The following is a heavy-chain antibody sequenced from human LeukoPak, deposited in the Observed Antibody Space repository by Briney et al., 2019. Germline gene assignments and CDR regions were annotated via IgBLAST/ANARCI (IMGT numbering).Heavy chain of an antibody. Sequence: PGGSLRLSRAASGFTFSCYAMSWVRQAPGKGLEWVSAISGSGGSTYYADSVKGRFTISRDNSKNTLYLQMNSLRAEDTAVYYCAKAGRWAAAAGNYFDYWGQGTLVTVSS. CDR3: AKAGRWAAAAGNYFDY. V-gene: IGHV3-23*01. CDR1: GFTFSCYA. J-gene: IGHJ4*02. CDR2: ISGSGGST. D-gene: IGHD6-13*01.